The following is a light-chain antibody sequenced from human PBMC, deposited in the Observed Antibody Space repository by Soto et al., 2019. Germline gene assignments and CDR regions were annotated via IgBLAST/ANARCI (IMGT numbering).Light chain of an antibody. Sequence: IVMTQSPATLSVSPGERATLSCRASQSVSSNLAWYQQKPGQAPRLLIYGASTRATGIPARFSGSGSGTDFTLTISSLEPEDFAVYYCQQYSNSPLTFGQGTQVDIK. CDR3: QQYSNSPLT. J-gene: IGKJ3*01. CDR2: GAS. V-gene: IGKV3-15*01. CDR1: QSVSSN.